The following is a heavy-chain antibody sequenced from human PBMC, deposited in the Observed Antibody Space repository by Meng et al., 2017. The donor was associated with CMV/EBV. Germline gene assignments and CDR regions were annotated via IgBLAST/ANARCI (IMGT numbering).Heavy chain of an antibody. CDR1: GFTFSDYY. CDR2: ISSSGSTI. Sequence: GESLKISCAASGFTFSDYYMSWIRQAPGKGLEWVSYISSSGSTIYYADSVKGRFTISRDNAKNSLYLQMNSLRAEDTAVYYCARDFANEGVYYYDYYYGMDVWGQGTTVTVSS. J-gene: IGHJ6*02. CDR3: ARDFANEGVYYYDYYYGMDV. D-gene: IGHD3-10*01. V-gene: IGHV3-11*01.